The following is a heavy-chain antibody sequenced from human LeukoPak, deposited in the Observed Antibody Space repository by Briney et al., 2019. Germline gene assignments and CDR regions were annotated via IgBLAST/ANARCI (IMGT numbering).Heavy chain of an antibody. D-gene: IGHD1-26*01. J-gene: IGHJ4*02. V-gene: IGHV3-23*01. Sequence: PGGSLRISCAASGFTFRSYSMNWVRQAPGKGLEWVSAITGSGANTYYADSVKGRFTISRDNSKNTLYLQMNSLRAEDTAIYYCAKDVAGSGSYGFDYWGQGTLVTVSS. CDR2: ITGSGANT. CDR3: AKDVAGSGSYGFDY. CDR1: GFTFRSYS.